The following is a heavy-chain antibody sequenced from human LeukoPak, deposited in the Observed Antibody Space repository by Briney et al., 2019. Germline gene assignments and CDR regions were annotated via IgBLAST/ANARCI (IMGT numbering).Heavy chain of an antibody. J-gene: IGHJ4*02. V-gene: IGHV3-23*01. Sequence: GSLRLSCAASGFTFSSYAMSWVRQAPGKGLEWVSAISGSGGSTYYADSVKGRFTISRDNSKNTLYLQMNSLRAEDTAVYYCAKGPPNYGDYVRFLDYWGQGTLVTVSS. D-gene: IGHD4-17*01. CDR3: AKGPPNYGDYVRFLDY. CDR2: ISGSGGST. CDR1: GFTFSSYA.